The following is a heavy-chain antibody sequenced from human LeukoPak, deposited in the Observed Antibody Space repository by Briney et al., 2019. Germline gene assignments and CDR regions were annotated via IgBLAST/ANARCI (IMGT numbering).Heavy chain of an antibody. J-gene: IGHJ4*02. D-gene: IGHD5-18*01. CDR3: AREKGNSYGYDY. V-gene: IGHV4-61*08. CDR2: IYYSGST. CDR1: GGSISSGDYY. Sequence: PSQTLSLTCTVSGGSISSGDYYWSWIRQPPGKGLEWIGYIYYSGSTNYNPSLKSRVTISVDTSMNQFSLKLSSVTAADTAVYYCAREKGNSYGYDYWGQGTLVTVSS.